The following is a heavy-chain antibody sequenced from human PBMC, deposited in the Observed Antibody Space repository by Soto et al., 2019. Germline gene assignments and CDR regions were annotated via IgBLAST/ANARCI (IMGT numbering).Heavy chain of an antibody. CDR3: AREGISRQGFGELSFDP. Sequence: GASVKVSCKASGYTFTSYAMHWVRQAPGQRLEWMGWINAGNGNTKYSQKFQGRVTITRDTSASTAYMELSSLRSEDTAAYYCAREGISRQGFGELSFDPWGQGTLVTVS. D-gene: IGHD3-10*01. V-gene: IGHV1-3*01. J-gene: IGHJ5*02. CDR1: GYTFTSYA. CDR2: INAGNGNT.